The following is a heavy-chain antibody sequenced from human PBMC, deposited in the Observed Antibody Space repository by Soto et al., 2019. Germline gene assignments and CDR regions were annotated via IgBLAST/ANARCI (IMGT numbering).Heavy chain of an antibody. D-gene: IGHD3-3*01. J-gene: IGHJ4*02. CDR2: ISSSGSTI. Sequence: GGSLRLSCVASGFTFSDYYMSWFRQAPGKGLEWVSYISSSGSTIYYVDSVKGRFTISRDNAKKSLYLQMNSLKAEDTAVYYCIASRFPPDYWGQGTLVTVSS. CDR3: IASRFPPDY. CDR1: GFTFSDYY. V-gene: IGHV3-11*04.